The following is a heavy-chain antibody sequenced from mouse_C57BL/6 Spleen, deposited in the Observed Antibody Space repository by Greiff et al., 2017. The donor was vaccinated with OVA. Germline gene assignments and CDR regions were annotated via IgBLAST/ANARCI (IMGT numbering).Heavy chain of an antibody. J-gene: IGHJ4*01. Sequence: VKLQESGPELVKPGASVKISCKASGYSFTSYYIHWVKQRPGQGLEWIGWIYPGRGNTKYNEKFKGKATLTADTSSSTAYMQLSSLTSEDSAVYYCARSTTVVATRGLDAMDYWGQGTSVTVSS. D-gene: IGHD1-1*01. CDR1: GYSFTSYY. V-gene: IGHV1-66*01. CDR2: IYPGRGNT. CDR3: ARSTTVVATRGLDAMDY.